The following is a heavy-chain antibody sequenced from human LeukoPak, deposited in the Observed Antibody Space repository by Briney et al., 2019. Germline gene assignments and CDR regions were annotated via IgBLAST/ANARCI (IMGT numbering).Heavy chain of an antibody. CDR3: AKIGRYYDFWTGFYEEEVDYMDV. Sequence: GGSLRLSCAASGFTFSNYAMSWVRQAPGKGLEWVSGISGSGGSTYYADSVKGRFTISRDNSKSTLYLQMNSLRAEDTAVYYCAKIGRYYDFWTGFYEEEVDYMDVWGKGTTVTVSS. J-gene: IGHJ6*03. V-gene: IGHV3-23*01. D-gene: IGHD3-3*01. CDR2: ISGSGGST. CDR1: GFTFSNYA.